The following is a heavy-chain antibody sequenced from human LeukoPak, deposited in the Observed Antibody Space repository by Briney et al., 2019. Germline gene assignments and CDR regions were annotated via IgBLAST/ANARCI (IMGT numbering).Heavy chain of an antibody. Sequence: PSETQSLTCTVSGGSISSSSYYWGWIRQPPGKGLEWIGSIYYSGSTYYNPSLKSRVTISVDTSKNQFSLKLSSVTAADTAVYYCARHYGGGGWRWGQGTLVTVSS. CDR2: IYYSGST. D-gene: IGHD2-15*01. J-gene: IGHJ4*02. V-gene: IGHV4-39*01. CDR3: ARHYGGGGWR. CDR1: GGSISSSSYY.